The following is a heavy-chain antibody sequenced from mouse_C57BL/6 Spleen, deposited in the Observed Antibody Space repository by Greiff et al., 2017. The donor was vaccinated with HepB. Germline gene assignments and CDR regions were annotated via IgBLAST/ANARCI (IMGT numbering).Heavy chain of an antibody. CDR2: INPSNGGT. J-gene: IGHJ2*01. V-gene: IGHV1-53*01. CDR1: GYTFTSYW. D-gene: IGHD2-4*01. CDR3: ARGITTWYCDY. Sequence: QVQLQQSGTELVKPGASVKLSCKASGYTFTSYWMHWVKQRPGQGLEWIGNINPSNGGTNYNEKFKSKATLTVDKSSSTTYMQLSSLTSEDSAVYYCARGITTWYCDYWGQGTTLTVSS.